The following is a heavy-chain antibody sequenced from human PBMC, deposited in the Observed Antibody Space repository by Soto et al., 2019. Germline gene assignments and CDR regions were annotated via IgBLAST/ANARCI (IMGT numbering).Heavy chain of an antibody. V-gene: IGHV1-58*01. CDR1: GFTFTSSA. D-gene: IGHD1-26*01. Sequence: EASVQVSCKASGFTFTSSAVQWVRQARGQRLEWIGWIVVGSGNTNYAQKFQERVTITRDMSTSTAYMELSSLRSEDTAVYYCAAIFIPPGWELLYDAFDIWGQGTMVTVSS. CDR2: IVVGSGNT. CDR3: AAIFIPPGWELLYDAFDI. J-gene: IGHJ3*02.